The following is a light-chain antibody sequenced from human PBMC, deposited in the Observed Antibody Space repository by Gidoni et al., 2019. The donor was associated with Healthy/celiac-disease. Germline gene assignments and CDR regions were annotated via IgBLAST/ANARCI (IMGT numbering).Light chain of an antibody. Sequence: VSLGERATINCKSSQRVFYSSNNKNYLAWYQQKPGQPPKLLIDWASTRESGVPDRFSGSGSGTDFTLTISSLQAEDVAVYYCQQYYSTPITFGGGTKVEIK. CDR2: WAS. CDR3: QQYYSTPIT. V-gene: IGKV4-1*01. J-gene: IGKJ4*01. CDR1: QRVFYSSNNKNY.